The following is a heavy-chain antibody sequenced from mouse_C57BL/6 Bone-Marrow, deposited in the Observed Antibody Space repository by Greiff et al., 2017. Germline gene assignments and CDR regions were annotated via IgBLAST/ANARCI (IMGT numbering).Heavy chain of an antibody. D-gene: IGHD1-1*01. J-gene: IGHJ1*03. V-gene: IGHV14-4*01. CDR3: TRATVVPYWYFDV. CDR2: IGPENGDT. CDR1: GFNIKDDY. Sequence: EVQLQQSGAELVRPGASVKLSCTASGFNIKDDYMHWVKQRPEQGLEWIGWIGPENGDTEYASKFKGKATITADTSSNTAYLQLSRLTSEDTAVYYCTRATVVPYWYFDVWGTGTTVTVSS.